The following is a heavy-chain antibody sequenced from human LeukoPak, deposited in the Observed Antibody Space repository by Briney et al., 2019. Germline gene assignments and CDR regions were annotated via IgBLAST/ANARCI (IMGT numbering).Heavy chain of an antibody. CDR1: GGSFGVYY. V-gene: IGHV4-34*01. D-gene: IGHD3-10*01. CDR2: INHSGST. CDR3: AGPGAGDLDY. Sequence: SETLSPTCAVYGGSFGVYYWSWIRQPPGKGLEWIGEINHSGSTNYNPSLKSRVTISVDTSKNHFSLKLSSVTAVDTAVYYCAGPGAGDLDYWGQGTLVTVSS. J-gene: IGHJ4*02.